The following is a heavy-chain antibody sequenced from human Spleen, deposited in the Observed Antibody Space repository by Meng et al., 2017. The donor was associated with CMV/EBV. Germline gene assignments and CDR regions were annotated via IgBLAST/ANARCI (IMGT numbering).Heavy chain of an antibody. V-gene: IGHV3-21*01. J-gene: IGHJ4*02. CDR1: GFTFSSYS. Sequence: GGSLRLSCAASGFTFSSYSMNWVRQAPGKGLEWVSSISSSSSYIYYADSVKGRFTISRDNAKNSLYLQLSSLRAEDTAVYYCARGPSRLHLGYYFDYWGQGALVTVSS. D-gene: IGHD3-16*01. CDR3: ARGPSRLHLGYYFDY. CDR2: ISSSSSYI.